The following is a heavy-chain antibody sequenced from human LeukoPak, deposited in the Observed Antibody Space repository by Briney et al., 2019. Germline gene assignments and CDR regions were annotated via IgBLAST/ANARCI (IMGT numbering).Heavy chain of an antibody. J-gene: IGHJ4*02. CDR2: IKGDGSGT. Sequence: PGGSLRLSCTASGFTFSSYWMHWVRQAPGKGLVWVSRIKGDGSGTTYADSVKGRFTISRDNAKNTLYLQMNSLRAEDTAVYYCARDVGYSLNYWGQGTLVTVSS. V-gene: IGHV3-74*01. CDR3: ARDVGYSLNY. D-gene: IGHD5-18*01. CDR1: GFTFSSYW.